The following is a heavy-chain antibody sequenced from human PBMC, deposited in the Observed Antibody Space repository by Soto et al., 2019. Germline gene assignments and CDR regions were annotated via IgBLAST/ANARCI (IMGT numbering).Heavy chain of an antibody. V-gene: IGHV4-39*01. D-gene: IGHD3-10*01. J-gene: IGHJ4*02. CDR3: RSGGSGPTFDS. CDR1: GASISRTGFH. CDR2: IYEGETT. Sequence: QLQLQESGPGLVKPSETLSLTCAVSGASISRTGFHWGWIRQPPGQGLEWIGSIYEGETTFYNSSLKGRVTISADPSKNHFPRKLSSVTAADTAVYYCRSGGSGPTFDSWCQGTLVTVSS.